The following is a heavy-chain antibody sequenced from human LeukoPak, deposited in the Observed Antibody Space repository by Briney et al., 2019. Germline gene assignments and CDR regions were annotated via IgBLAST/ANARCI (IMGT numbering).Heavy chain of an antibody. CDR3: ARPAPGGTAVIRFDY. V-gene: IGHV4-39*01. CDR2: ISYTGNT. J-gene: IGHJ4*02. CDR1: GGSISSGNYY. D-gene: IGHD6-19*01. Sequence: SETLSLTCTVSGGSISSGNYYWGWIRQPPGKGLEWIASISYTGNTYYNPSLKSRVTISVDTSNNQFSLRLSSLTAADTAVYYCARPAPGGTAVIRFDYWGQGTLVTVSS.